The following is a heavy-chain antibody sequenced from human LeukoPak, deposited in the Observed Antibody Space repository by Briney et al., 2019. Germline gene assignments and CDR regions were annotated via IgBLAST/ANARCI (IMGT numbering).Heavy chain of an antibody. V-gene: IGHV3-23*01. D-gene: IGHD2-2*01. CDR2: IGGSGGST. CDR3: YIVVVPAAIDAFDI. Sequence: PGGSLRLSCAASGLTFSSYAMSWVRQAPGKGLEWVPAIGGSGGSTYYADSVKGRFTISRDNSKNTLYLQMNSLRAEDTAVYYCYIVVVPAAIDAFDIWGQGTMVTVSS. CDR1: GLTFSSYA. J-gene: IGHJ3*02.